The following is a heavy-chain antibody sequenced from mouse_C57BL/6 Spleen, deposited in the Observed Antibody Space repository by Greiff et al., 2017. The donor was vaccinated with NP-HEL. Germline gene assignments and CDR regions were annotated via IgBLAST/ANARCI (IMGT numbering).Heavy chain of an antibody. CDR1: GYSFTGYY. D-gene: IGHD2-4*01. CDR2: INPSTGGT. J-gene: IGHJ4*01. Sequence: EVQLQQSGPELVKPGASVKISCKASGYSFTGYYMNWVKQSPEKSLEWIGEINPSTGGTTYNQKFKAKATLTVDKSSSTAYMQLKRLTSVDSAVYYCARKGYDYDVRAMDYWGQGTSVTVSS. CDR3: ARKGYDYDVRAMDY. V-gene: IGHV1-42*01.